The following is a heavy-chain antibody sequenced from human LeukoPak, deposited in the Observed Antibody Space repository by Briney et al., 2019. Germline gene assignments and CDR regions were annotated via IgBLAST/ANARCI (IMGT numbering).Heavy chain of an antibody. Sequence: ASVKVSCKASGYTFTMYYMHWVRQAPGQGLEWMGVINPSGGSTTYAQKFQGRVTMTRDTSTSTVHMELNSLRSEDTAVYYCSSGVIAAGSPHWFDPWGQGTLVTVSS. J-gene: IGHJ5*02. D-gene: IGHD6-13*01. CDR1: GYTFTMYY. V-gene: IGHV1-46*03. CDR3: SSGVIAAGSPHWFDP. CDR2: INPSGGST.